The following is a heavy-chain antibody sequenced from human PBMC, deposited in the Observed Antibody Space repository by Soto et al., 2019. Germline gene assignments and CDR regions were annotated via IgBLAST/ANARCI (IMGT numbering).Heavy chain of an antibody. D-gene: IGHD3-10*01. V-gene: IGHV1-69*02. CDR2: IIPILGIA. CDR1: GGTFSSYT. Sequence: QVQLVQSGAEVKKPGSSVKVSCKASGGTFSSYTISWVRQAPGQGLEWMGRIIPILGIANYAQKFQGRVTITAAKSTSTAYMELSRLRSEDTAVYYCARAGRSGELFYGMDVWGQGTTVTVSS. J-gene: IGHJ6*02. CDR3: ARAGRSGELFYGMDV.